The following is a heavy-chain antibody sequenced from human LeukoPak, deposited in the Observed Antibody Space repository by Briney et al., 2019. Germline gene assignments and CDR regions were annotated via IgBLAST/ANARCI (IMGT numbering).Heavy chain of an antibody. Sequence: SQTLSLTCTVSGGSISSGGYYWSWIRQHPGKGLEWIVYIYYSGSTNYNPSLKSRVTISVDTSKNQFSLKLSSVTAADTAVYYCAREGVSGWYGGYYFDYWGQGTLVTVSS. J-gene: IGHJ4*02. CDR2: IYYSGST. V-gene: IGHV4-31*03. CDR1: GGSISSGGYY. D-gene: IGHD6-19*01. CDR3: AREGVSGWYGGYYFDY.